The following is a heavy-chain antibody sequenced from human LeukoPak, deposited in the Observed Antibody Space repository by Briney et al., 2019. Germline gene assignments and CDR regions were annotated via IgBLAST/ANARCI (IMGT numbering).Heavy chain of an antibody. V-gene: IGHV4-30-4*08. Sequence: SETLSLTCTVSGGSISSGDYYWSWIRQPPGKGLEWIGYIYYSGSTYYNPSLKSRVTISVDTSKNQFSLKLSSVTAADTAVYYCAREYRGYSYGSIDYWGQGPLVAVSS. J-gene: IGHJ4*02. D-gene: IGHD5-18*01. CDR2: IYYSGST. CDR3: AREYRGYSYGSIDY. CDR1: GGSISSGDYY.